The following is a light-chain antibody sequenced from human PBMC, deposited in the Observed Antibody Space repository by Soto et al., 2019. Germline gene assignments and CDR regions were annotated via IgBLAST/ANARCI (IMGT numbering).Light chain of an antibody. Sequence: EIVLTQSPGTLSLSPGERATLSCRASQSVSNSYIAWYQQKPGQAPRLLIYGASSRATGIPDRFSGSGSGTDFTLSISILEPEDFAVYYCPQYGSSPWTFGQGTKVEIK. CDR3: PQYGSSPWT. CDR2: GAS. CDR1: QSVSNSY. J-gene: IGKJ1*01. V-gene: IGKV3-20*01.